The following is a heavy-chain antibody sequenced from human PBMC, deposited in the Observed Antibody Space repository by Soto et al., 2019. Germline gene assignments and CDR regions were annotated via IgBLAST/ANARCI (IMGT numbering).Heavy chain of an antibody. CDR1: GYTFTDFV. J-gene: IGHJ4*02. CDR2: INAGNGNT. D-gene: IGHD2-15*01. V-gene: IGHV1-3*01. CDR3: ARDYPYCTGGSCLGY. Sequence: QVQLVQSGAEVKKPGASVKVSCKASGYTFTDFVIHWVRQAPGQRLEWMGWINAGNGNTKYSQKFQGRVIFNRDTSASTAYLELSCLTSEDTAVYYCARDYPYCTGGSCLGYWGQGTLVIVSS.